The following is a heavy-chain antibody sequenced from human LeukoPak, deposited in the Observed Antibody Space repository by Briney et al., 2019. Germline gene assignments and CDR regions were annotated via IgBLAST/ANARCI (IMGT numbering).Heavy chain of an antibody. D-gene: IGHD5-12*01. CDR2: ISGSGGST. V-gene: IGHV3-23*01. CDR1: GFTFSSYA. Sequence: PGGSLSLSCAASGFTFSSYAMSWVRQAPGEGLEWVSAISGSGGSTYYADSAKGRFTISRDNSKNTMYLQMNSLRAEDTAVYYCAKDYRASVDIVATTFDYWGQGTLVTVSS. CDR3: AKDYRASVDIVATTFDY. J-gene: IGHJ4*02.